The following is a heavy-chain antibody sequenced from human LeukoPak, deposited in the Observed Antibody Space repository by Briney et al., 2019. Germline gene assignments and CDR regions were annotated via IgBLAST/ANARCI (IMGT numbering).Heavy chain of an antibody. J-gene: IGHJ4*02. CDR3: AKTSPPYFDWAPVDY. V-gene: IGHV3-30*18. CDR2: ISYDGSNK. D-gene: IGHD3-9*01. Sequence: GGSLRLSCAASGFAFSSYAMHWVRQAPGKGLDWVAIISYDGSNKYYADSVKGRFTISRENSKNTVYLQMNSLRAEDTAIYYCAKTSPPYFDWAPVDYWGQGTLVTVSS. CDR1: GFAFSSYA.